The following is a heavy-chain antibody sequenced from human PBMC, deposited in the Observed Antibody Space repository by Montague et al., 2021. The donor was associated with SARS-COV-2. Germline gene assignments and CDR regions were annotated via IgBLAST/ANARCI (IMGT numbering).Heavy chain of an antibody. CDR1: GISGSSNY. D-gene: IGHD6-6*01. CDR3: ARGLEFRGSSYQYYSGLDV. J-gene: IGHJ6*02. V-gene: IGHV3-53*01. CDR2: IYSGGTT. Sequence: SLRLSCPASGISGSSNYMTWVRQAPGKGLEWVSVIYSGGTTQYADSVKGRFTMSRGTSKNTVYLQMSSLRAEDTALYYCARGLEFRGSSYQYYSGLDVWGQGTTVTVS.